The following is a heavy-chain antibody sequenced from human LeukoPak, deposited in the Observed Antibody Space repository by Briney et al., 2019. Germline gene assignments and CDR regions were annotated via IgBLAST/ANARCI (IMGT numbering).Heavy chain of an antibody. J-gene: IGHJ4*02. CDR2: ISYDGSNK. CDR1: GFTFSSYA. Sequence: GRSLRLSCAASGFTFSSYAMHWVRQAPGKGLEWVAVISYDGSNKYYADSVKGRFTISRDNSKNTLYLQMNSLRAEDTAVYYCARERRDSSSWYGICDYWGQGTLVTVSS. CDR3: ARERRDSSSWYGICDY. D-gene: IGHD6-13*01. V-gene: IGHV3-30-3*01.